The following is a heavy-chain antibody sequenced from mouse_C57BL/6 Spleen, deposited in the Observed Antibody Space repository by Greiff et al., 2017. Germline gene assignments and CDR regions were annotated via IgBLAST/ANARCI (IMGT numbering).Heavy chain of an antibody. D-gene: IGHD2-3*01. CDR1: GYAFSSSW. V-gene: IGHV1-82*01. CDR2: IYPGDGDT. CDR3: ARDDGYGAY. Sequence: VKLQESGPELVKPGASVKISCKASGYAFSSSWMNWVKQRPGKGLEWIGRIYPGDGDTNYNGKFKGKATLTADKSSSTAYMQLSSLTSEDSAVYFCARDDGYGAYWGQGTLVTVSA. J-gene: IGHJ3*01.